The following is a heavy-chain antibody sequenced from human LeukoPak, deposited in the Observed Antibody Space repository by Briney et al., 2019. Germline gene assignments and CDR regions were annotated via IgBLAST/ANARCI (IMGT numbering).Heavy chain of an antibody. CDR1: GGSFSGYY. CDR3: ARGGWLQFSADFDY. D-gene: IGHD5-24*01. Sequence: PSETLSLTCAVYGGSFSGYYWSWIRQPPGKGLEWIGEINHSGSTNHNPSLKSRVTISVDTSKNQFSLKLSSVTAADTAVYYCARGGWLQFSADFDYWGQGTLVTVSS. V-gene: IGHV4-34*01. CDR2: INHSGST. J-gene: IGHJ4*02.